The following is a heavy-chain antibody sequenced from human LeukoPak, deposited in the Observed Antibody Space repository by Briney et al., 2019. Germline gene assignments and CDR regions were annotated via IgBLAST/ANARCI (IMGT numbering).Heavy chain of an antibody. CDR1: GGSISTSNYY. J-gene: IGHJ4*02. CDR2: IYYSGST. D-gene: IGHD5-18*01. Sequence: PSETLSLTCTVSGGSISTSNYYWGWIRQPPGKGLEWIGSIYYSGSTYYNPSLKSRVTISVDTSKNQFSLKMSSVTAADTAVYYCARMIGYSYALDYWGQGTLVTVSS. CDR3: ARMIGYSYALDY. V-gene: IGHV4-39*07.